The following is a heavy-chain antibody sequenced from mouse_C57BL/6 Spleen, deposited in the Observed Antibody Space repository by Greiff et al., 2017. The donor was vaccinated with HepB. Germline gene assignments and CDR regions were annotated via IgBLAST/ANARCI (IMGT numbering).Heavy chain of an antibody. J-gene: IGHJ2*01. CDR2: IHPNSGST. CDR3: ARFITTVVPYFDY. D-gene: IGHD1-1*01. CDR1: GYTFTSYW. Sequence: QVQLQQSGAELVKPGASVKLSCKASGYTFTSYWMHWVKQRPGQGLEWIGMIHPNSGSTNYNEKFKSKATLTVDKSSSTAYMQLSSLTSEDSAVYYCARFITTVVPYFDYWGQGTTLTVSS. V-gene: IGHV1-64*01.